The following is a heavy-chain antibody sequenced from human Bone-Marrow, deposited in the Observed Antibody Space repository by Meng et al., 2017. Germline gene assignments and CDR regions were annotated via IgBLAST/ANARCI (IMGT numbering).Heavy chain of an antibody. V-gene: IGHV1-69*13. Sequence: SVKVSCKASGGTFSSYAISWVRQAPGQGLEWMGGIIPIFGTANYAQKFQGRVTITADESTSTAYMELSSLRSEDTAVYYCAREGSFGGGVDYWGQGTRVTCSS. D-gene: IGHD3-10*01. CDR1: GGTFSSYA. CDR3: AREGSFGGGVDY. CDR2: IIPIFGTA. J-gene: IGHJ4*02.